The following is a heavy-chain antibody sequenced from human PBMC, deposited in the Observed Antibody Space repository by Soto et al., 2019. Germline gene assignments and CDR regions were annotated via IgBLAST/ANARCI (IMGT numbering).Heavy chain of an antibody. J-gene: IGHJ4*02. CDR3: ARGPVPNVY. V-gene: IGHV4-34*01. CDR1: GGSFSGYY. D-gene: IGHD2-2*01. CDR2: INHSGST. Sequence: PSETLSLTCAVYGGSFSGYYWSWIRQPPGKGLEWIGEINHSGSTNYNPSLKSRVTISVDTSKNQFSLKLSSVTAADTAVYYCARGPVPNVYWGQGTLVTGSS.